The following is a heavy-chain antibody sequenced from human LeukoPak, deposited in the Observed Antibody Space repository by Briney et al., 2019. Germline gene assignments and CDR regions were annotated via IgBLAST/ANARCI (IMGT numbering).Heavy chain of an antibody. CDR3: ARDPSGDNYFDN. D-gene: IGHD4-17*01. CDR1: GFTFSRYW. CDR2: INTDGRST. Sequence: GGSLRLSCAASGFTFSRYWMHWVRQAPGKGLVWVSRINTDGRSTKYADSVKGRFTISRDNVKNTLYPQMNSLRADDTAVYYCARDPSGDNYFDNWGQGTLVTVSS. V-gene: IGHV3-74*03. J-gene: IGHJ4*02.